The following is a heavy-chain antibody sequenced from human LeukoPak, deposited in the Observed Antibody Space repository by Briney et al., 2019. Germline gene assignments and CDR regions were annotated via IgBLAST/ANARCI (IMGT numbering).Heavy chain of an antibody. CDR2: ISAYDGNT. Sequence: ASVTASCKTSGYTFTKYGISWVRQAPGQGPEWMGWISAYDGNTIYAQKLQDRLTLTTDTSTDTAHMELRSLRSDDTAVYFCARARGDRSGYYRYWGQGTLVTVSS. J-gene: IGHJ4*02. D-gene: IGHD3-22*01. CDR1: GYTFTKYG. V-gene: IGHV1-18*01. CDR3: ARARGDRSGYYRY.